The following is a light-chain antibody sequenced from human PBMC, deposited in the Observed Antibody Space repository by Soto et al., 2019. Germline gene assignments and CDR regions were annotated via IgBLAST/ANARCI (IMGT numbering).Light chain of an antibody. Sequence: QSALTQPRSVSGSPGQSVTISCTGTSSDIGVSNSVSWYQQHPGKAPKLMIYDVSKWPSGVPDRFSGSKSGNTASLSISGLQGEDEADYFCCSYAGSVAFGGGTKLTVL. V-gene: IGLV2-11*01. J-gene: IGLJ2*01. CDR3: CSYAGSVA. CDR2: DVS. CDR1: SSDIGVSNS.